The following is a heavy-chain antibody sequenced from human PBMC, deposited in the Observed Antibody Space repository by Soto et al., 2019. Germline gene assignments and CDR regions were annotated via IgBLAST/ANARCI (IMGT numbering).Heavy chain of an antibody. D-gene: IGHD6-19*01. CDR1: GFTFRTYN. J-gene: IGHJ4*02. CDR2: ISSSTGTI. CDR3: ARVYGIAVAGTLDF. Sequence: PGGSLRLSCAASGFTFRTYNMNWVRQAPGKGLEWVSYISSSTGTIYYADSVKGRFTISRDNAKNSLYLQMNSLRAEDTAVYYCARVYGIAVAGTLDFWGQGTLVTVSS. V-gene: IGHV3-48*01.